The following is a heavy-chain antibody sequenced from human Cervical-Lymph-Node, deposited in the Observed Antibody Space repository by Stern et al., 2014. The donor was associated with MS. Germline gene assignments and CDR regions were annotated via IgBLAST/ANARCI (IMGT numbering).Heavy chain of an antibody. V-gene: IGHV2-5*02. Sequence: ESGPTLVKPTQTLTLTCTFSGFSLSSSGVGVGWIRQAPGKALEWLALIYCDDDERYSPSLRSRLTITKDTSKNQVVLTMTDMDPVDTATYYCAREIAAVVPFDYWGQGTLVTVSS. J-gene: IGHJ4*02. CDR2: IYCDDDE. D-gene: IGHD6-13*01. CDR3: AREIAAVVPFDY. CDR1: GFSLSSSGVG.